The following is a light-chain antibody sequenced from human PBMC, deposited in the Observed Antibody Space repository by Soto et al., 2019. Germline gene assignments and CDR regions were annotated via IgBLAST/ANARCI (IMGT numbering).Light chain of an antibody. V-gene: IGKV1-5*01. J-gene: IGKJ1*01. CDR2: DAS. Sequence: APPTLSASKGVRVIITCRASQSISMRVAWYHQKPGRDSTMLIYDASCLESGVISRLSGSGCGREFTPSTSGLQREDSATYFCQDSYAKSWTFGQGSKVDI. CDR3: QDSYAKSWT. CDR1: QSISMR.